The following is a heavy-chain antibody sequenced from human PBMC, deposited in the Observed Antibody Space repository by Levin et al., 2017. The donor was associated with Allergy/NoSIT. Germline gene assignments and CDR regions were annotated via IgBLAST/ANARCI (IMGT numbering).Heavy chain of an antibody. CDR3: AKDARYYCGGDCPRGY. CDR1: GFTFSSYA. CDR2: ISGSGGST. V-gene: IGHV3-23*01. D-gene: IGHD2-21*02. J-gene: IGHJ4*02. Sequence: QAGGSLRLSCAASGFTFSSYAMSWVRQAPGKGLEWVSAISGSGGSTYYADSVKGRFTISRDNSKNTLYLQMNSLRAEDTAVYYCAKDARYYCGGDCPRGYWGQGTLVTVSS.